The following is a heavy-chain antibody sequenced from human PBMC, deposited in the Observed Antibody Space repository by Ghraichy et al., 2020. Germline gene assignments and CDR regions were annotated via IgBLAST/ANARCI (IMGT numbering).Heavy chain of an antibody. D-gene: IGHD4/OR15-4a*01. CDR2: MFHSGNT. J-gene: IGHJ4*02. V-gene: IGHV4-4*02. CDR3: ATLKDYPFNS. CDR1: GGSISSSNW. Sequence: SETLSLTCAVSGGSISSSNWWSWVRQPPGKGLEWIGEMFHSGNTNYNPSLKSRATISVDKSKNQLSLRVSAVTAADTAVYYCATLKDYPFNSWGQGTLVIVSS.